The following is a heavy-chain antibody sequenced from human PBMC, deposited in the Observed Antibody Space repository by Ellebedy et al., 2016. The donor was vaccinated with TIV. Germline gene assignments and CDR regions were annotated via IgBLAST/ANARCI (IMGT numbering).Heavy chain of an antibody. V-gene: IGHV3-23*01. Sequence: GESLKISXTASGFSFSTYAMNWVRQAPGKGLEWVSSISYSSDSTYYADSVKGRFTISRDNSKNTLYLQMNSLRAEDTAVYYCAKLQVGATNYFDYWGQGTLVAVSS. CDR3: AKLQVGATNYFDY. D-gene: IGHD1-26*01. J-gene: IGHJ4*02. CDR1: GFSFSTYA. CDR2: ISYSSDST.